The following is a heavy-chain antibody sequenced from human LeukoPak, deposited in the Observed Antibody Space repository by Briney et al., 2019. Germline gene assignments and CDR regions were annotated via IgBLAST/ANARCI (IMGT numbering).Heavy chain of an antibody. CDR1: GGSFSGYY. CDR2: INHSGST. D-gene: IGHD4-17*01. Sequence: SETLSLTCAVYGGSFSGYYWSWIRQPPGEGLEWIGEINHSGSTNYNPSLKSRVTISVDTSKNQFSLKLSSVTAADTAVYYCASGYGDLDYWGQGTLVTVSS. J-gene: IGHJ4*02. CDR3: ASGYGDLDY. V-gene: IGHV4-34*01.